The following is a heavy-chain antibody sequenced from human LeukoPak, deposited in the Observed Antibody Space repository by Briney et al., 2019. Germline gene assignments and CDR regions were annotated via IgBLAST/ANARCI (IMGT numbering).Heavy chain of an antibody. V-gene: IGHV4-4*07. J-gene: IGHJ2*01. D-gene: IGHD5-24*01. Sequence: SETLSLTCKVSGGSISSYYWSWIRQPAGKGLEWIGRIGPNYYSGSTKYSPSLKSRVTMSVDTSKNQFYLTLTSVTAADTAVYYCARGGDGYYDYWFFDLWGRGTLVTVSS. CDR2: IGPNYYSGST. CDR3: ARGGDGYYDYWFFDL. CDR1: GGSISSYY.